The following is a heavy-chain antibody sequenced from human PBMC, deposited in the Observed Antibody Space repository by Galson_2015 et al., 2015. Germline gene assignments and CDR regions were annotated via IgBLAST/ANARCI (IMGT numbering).Heavy chain of an antibody. CDR1: GGSISSSSYY. Sequence: SETLSLTCTVSGGSISSSSYYWGWLRQPPGKGLEWIGSIYYSGSTYYNPSLKSRVTISVDTSKNQFSLKLSSVTAADTAVYYCARDASMVTTPAYWGQGTLVTVSS. J-gene: IGHJ4*02. D-gene: IGHD4-17*01. CDR2: IYYSGST. CDR3: ARDASMVTTPAY. V-gene: IGHV4-39*02.